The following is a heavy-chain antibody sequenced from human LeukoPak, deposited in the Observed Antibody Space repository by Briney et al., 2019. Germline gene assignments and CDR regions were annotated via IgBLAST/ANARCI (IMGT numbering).Heavy chain of an antibody. CDR1: GYTFTGYY. Sequence: GASVKVSCKASGYTFTGYYMHWVRQAPGQGLEWMGWINPNSGGTNCAQKFQGRVTMTRDTSISTAYMELSRLRSDDTAVYYCASPPSSYGFAALDMWGQGTMVTVSS. CDR2: INPNSGGT. V-gene: IGHV1-2*02. CDR3: ASPPSSYGFAALDM. J-gene: IGHJ3*02. D-gene: IGHD5-18*01.